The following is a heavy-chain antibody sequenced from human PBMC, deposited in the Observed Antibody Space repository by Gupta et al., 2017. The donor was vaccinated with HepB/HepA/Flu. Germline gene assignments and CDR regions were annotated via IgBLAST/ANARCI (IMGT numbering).Heavy chain of an antibody. D-gene: IGHD3-22*01. V-gene: IGHV4-34*01. CDR2: INHSGST. CDR3: ARGNYYDSSGYYYASAFDI. Sequence: QVQLQQWGAGLLKPSETLSLTCAVYGGSFSGYYWSWIRQPPGKGLEWIGEINHSGSTNYNPSLKSRVTISVDTSKNQFSLKLSSVTAADTAVYYCARGNYYDSSGYYYASAFDIWGQGTMVTVSS. J-gene: IGHJ3*02. CDR1: GGSFSGYY.